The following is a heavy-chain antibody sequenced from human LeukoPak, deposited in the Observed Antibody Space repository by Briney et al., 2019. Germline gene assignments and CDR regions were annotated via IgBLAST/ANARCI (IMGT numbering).Heavy chain of an antibody. CDR1: GFTFSSYG. D-gene: IGHD4-17*01. Sequence: GGSLRLSCAASGFTFSSYGMHWVRQAPGKGLEWVAVIWYDGSNEYYADSVKGRFTISRDNSKNTLCLQMNSLRAEDTAVYYCAKDTSRYGDYLDYFDYWGQGTLVTVS. J-gene: IGHJ4*02. CDR2: IWYDGSNE. CDR3: AKDTSRYGDYLDYFDY. V-gene: IGHV3-33*06.